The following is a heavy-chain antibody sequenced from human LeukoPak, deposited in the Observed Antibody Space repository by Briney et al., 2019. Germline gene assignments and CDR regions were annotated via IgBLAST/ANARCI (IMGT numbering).Heavy chain of an antibody. J-gene: IGHJ4*02. CDR3: ARPVEMATSPFDY. D-gene: IGHD5-24*01. CDR2: IYPDDSDT. CDR1: GYIFANYW. Sequence: GESLKISCKGSGYIFANYWIALVRQMPGKGLEWMGIIYPDDSDTRYSPSFQGQVTISADKSIATAYLQWSSLKASDTAMYYCARPVEMATSPFDYWGQGTLVTVSS. V-gene: IGHV5-51*01.